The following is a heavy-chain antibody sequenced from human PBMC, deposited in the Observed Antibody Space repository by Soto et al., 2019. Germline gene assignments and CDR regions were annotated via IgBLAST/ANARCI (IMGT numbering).Heavy chain of an antibody. CDR2: INHSGST. CDR3: ARVISSSSSLGLPYYYYGMDV. J-gene: IGHJ6*02. CDR1: GGSFSGYY. D-gene: IGHD6-6*01. Sequence: SETLSLTCAVYGGSFSGYYWSWIRQPPGKGLEWIGEINHSGSTNYNPSLKSRVTISVDTSKNQFSLKLSSVTAADTAVYYCARVISSSSSLGLPYYYYGMDVWGQGTTVTVSS. V-gene: IGHV4-34*01.